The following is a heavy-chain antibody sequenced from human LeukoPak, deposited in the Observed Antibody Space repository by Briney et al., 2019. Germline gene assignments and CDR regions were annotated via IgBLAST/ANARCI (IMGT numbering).Heavy chain of an antibody. CDR1: GDTFSSSA. J-gene: IGHJ4*02. CDR2: IIPSLGTA. V-gene: IGHV1-69*13. D-gene: IGHD1-26*01. Sequence: SVKASCKVFGDTFSSSAISWVRQAPGQGLECMGGIIPSLGTANYARKFRGRVTITADESTSTAYMELSSLTSDDTAVYYCAHTLPGGINFSFDYWGQGTLVTVSS. CDR3: AHTLPGGINFSFDY.